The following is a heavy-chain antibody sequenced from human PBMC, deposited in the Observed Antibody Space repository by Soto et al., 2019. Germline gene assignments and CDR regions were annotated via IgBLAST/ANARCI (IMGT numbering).Heavy chain of an antibody. CDR2: INPNSGGT. Sequence: ASVKVSCKASGYTFTGYYMRWVRQAPGQGLEWMGWINPNSGGTNYAQKFQGWVTMTRDTSISTAYMELSRLRSDDTAVYYCARGGIAAADPPPYYYGMDVWGQGTTVTVSS. CDR3: ARGGIAAADPPPYYYGMDV. D-gene: IGHD6-13*01. CDR1: GYTFTGYY. V-gene: IGHV1-2*04. J-gene: IGHJ6*02.